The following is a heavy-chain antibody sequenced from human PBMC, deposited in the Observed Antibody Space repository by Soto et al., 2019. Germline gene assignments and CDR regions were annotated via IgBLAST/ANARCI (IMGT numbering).Heavy chain of an antibody. CDR1: GYTFTSYG. CDR2: ISAHNGNT. Sequence: QVHLVQSGAEVKKPGASVKVSCTGSGYTFTSYGITWVRQAPGQGLEWMGWISAHNGNTDYAQKLQGRVTVTRDTSTSTAYMELRSLRSDDTAVYYCARGRDGDYWGQGALVTVSS. J-gene: IGHJ4*02. D-gene: IGHD6-6*01. CDR3: ARGRDGDY. V-gene: IGHV1-18*01.